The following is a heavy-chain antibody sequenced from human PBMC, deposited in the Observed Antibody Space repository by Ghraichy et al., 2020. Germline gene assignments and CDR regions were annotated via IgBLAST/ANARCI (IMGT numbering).Heavy chain of an antibody. CDR1: GGSISSSSYY. Sequence: SQTLSLTCTVSGGSISSSSYYWGWIRQPPGKGLEWIGSIYYSGSTYYNPSLKSRVTISVDTSKNQFSLKLSSVTAADTAVYYCARLYSYWNYGNPFWGQGTMVTVSS. V-gene: IGHV4-39*01. J-gene: IGHJ3*01. D-gene: IGHD1-7*01. CDR3: ARLYSYWNYGNPF. CDR2: IYYSGST.